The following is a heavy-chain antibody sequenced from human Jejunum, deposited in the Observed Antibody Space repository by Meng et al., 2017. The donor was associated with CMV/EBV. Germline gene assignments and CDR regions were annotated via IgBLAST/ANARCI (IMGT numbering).Heavy chain of an antibody. CDR2: INDRGETT. CDR3: VNRAWLES. CDR1: GFTFSCQP. J-gene: IGHJ5*01. Sequence: EVQLMESXXGLVQXEGSLRLSCAASGFTFSCQPMSWVSQAPGKGLEWVSYINDRGETTYYANSVKGRFTISRDNSKNTLYLQMNSPRAEDTAVYYCVNRAWLESWGQGTLVTVSS. V-gene: IGHV3-23*01.